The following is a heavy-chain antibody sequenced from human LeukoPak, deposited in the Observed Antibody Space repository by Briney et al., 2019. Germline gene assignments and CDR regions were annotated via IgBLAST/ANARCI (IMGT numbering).Heavy chain of an antibody. CDR2: IFYSGNT. V-gene: IGHV4-59*01. J-gene: IGHJ4*02. D-gene: IGHD1-26*01. CDR3: ARQGELAIDY. Sequence: SETLSLTCTVSGYSITSYYWSWIRQPPGKGLEWIGYIFYSGNTDYNPSLKSRVTISVDTSRNQFSLKLDSVTAADTAVYYCARQGELAIDYWGQGTLVTVSS. CDR1: GYSITSYY.